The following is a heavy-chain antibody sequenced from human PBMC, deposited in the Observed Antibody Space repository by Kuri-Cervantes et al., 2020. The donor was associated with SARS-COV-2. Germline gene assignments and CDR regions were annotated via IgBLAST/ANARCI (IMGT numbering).Heavy chain of an antibody. J-gene: IGHJ6*02. CDR1: GFNFSRTD. D-gene: IGHD3-9*01. CDR2: ISHDGKNK. CDR3: AKDRPPLYDNEIVDV. Sequence: GGSLRLSCAASGFNFSRTDMHWVRQAPGKGLEWVAVISHDGKNKKCIASGKGRFTISRDNSQNTLYLHMKSLRSEDTAMYYCAKDRPPLYDNEIVDVWGQGTTVTVSS. V-gene: IGHV3-30*18.